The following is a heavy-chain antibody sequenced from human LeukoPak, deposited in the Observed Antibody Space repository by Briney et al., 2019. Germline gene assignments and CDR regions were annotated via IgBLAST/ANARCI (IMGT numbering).Heavy chain of an antibody. CDR2: INHSGST. CDR1: GGSFSGYY. J-gene: IGHJ4*02. CDR3: VRVGYCTSTSCPFDY. Sequence: SETLSLTCAVYGGSFSGYYWSWIRQPPGKGLEWIGEINHSGSTNYNPSLKSRVSISVDTSKNQFSLKLSSVTAADTAVYYCVRVGYCTSTSCPFDYWGQGTLVTVSS. V-gene: IGHV4-34*01. D-gene: IGHD2-2*01.